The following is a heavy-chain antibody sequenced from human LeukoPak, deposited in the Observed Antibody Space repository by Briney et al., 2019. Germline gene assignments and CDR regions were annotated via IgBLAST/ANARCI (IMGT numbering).Heavy chain of an antibody. V-gene: IGHV3-43D*03. D-gene: IGHD3-3*01. CDR3: AKDSGPGFLERFPDY. CDR2: ISWDGGSS. J-gene: IGHJ4*02. CDR1: GFSFDDYA. Sequence: PGGSLRLSCAASGFSFDDYAMHWVRQAPGQGLEWASLISWDGGSSYYADSVKGRFTISRDNSKNSLYLQMNSLRAEDTALYYCAKDSGPGFLERFPDYWGQGTLVTVSS.